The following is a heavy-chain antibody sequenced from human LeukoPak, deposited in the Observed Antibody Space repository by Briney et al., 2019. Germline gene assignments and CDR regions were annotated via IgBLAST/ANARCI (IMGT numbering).Heavy chain of an antibody. CDR1: GGSISSSSYY. CDR3: VFYDFWSGWNQD. V-gene: IGHV4-39*01. D-gene: IGHD3-3*01. Sequence: KPSETLSLTCTVSGGSISSSSYYWGWIRHPPGKGLEWIGSIYYSGSTYYNPSLKSRVTISVDTSKNQFSLKLSSVTAADTAVYYCVFYDFWSGWNQDWGQGTLVTVSS. CDR2: IYYSGST. J-gene: IGHJ4*02.